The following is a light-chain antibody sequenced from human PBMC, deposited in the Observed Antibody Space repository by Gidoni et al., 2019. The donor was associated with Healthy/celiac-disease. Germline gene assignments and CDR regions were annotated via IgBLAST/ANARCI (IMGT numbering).Light chain of an antibody. CDR3: QQYGASPLT. V-gene: IGKV3-20*01. CDR1: QPVSGNF. J-gene: IGKJ4*01. Sequence: ELILTQSTGTLSVSPGERATLFCRATQPVSGNFLAWYQQKPGQPPSLLIYDPSRRATGVPDRFSGSGSGTDFSLLISRLQTEDSALYYCQQYGASPLTFGGGTRVEI. CDR2: DPS.